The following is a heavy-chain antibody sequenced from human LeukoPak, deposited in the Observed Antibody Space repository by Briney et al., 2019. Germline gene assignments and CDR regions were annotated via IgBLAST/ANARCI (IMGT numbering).Heavy chain of an antibody. V-gene: IGHV3-23*01. D-gene: IGHD3-10*01. Sequence: GGSLRLSCAASGFTFSSYAMSWVRQAPGKGLEWVSAISGSGSSTFYADSVKGRFTVSRDNSKNTMYLEMNSLRAEDTAFYYCTRDWPRSPGGFDSWGQGTLVTVSS. CDR2: ISGSGSST. CDR3: TRDWPRSPGGFDS. CDR1: GFTFSSYA. J-gene: IGHJ4*02.